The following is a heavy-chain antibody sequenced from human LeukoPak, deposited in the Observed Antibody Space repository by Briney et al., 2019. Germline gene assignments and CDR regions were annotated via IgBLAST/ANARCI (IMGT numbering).Heavy chain of an antibody. CDR2: ISWKSGSI. V-gene: IGHV3-9*02. CDR3: ARVGCSSTSCSYDYYYYMDV. Sequence: SPRLSCAASGFASDDYAMHSGREAPGEGLGRVSGISWKSGSIGYADSVKGRFTISRDNAKNSLYLQMNSLRAEDTALYHCARVGCSSTSCSYDYYYYMDVWGKGTTVTVSS. J-gene: IGHJ6*03. CDR1: GFASDDYA. D-gene: IGHD2-2*01.